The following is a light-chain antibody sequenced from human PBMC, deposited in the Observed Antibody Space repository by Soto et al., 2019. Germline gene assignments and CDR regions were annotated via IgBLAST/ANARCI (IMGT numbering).Light chain of an antibody. CDR3: CSYAGSSTWV. J-gene: IGLJ3*02. CDR2: EGS. V-gene: IGLV2-23*01. CDR1: SSHVGSYNL. Sequence: QSALTQPASVSGSPGQSITISCTGTSSHVGSYNLVSWYQQHPGKAPKLMIYEGSKRPSGVSNRFSGSKSGITASLTISGLQAEDEADYYCCSYAGSSTWVFGGGTKLTVL.